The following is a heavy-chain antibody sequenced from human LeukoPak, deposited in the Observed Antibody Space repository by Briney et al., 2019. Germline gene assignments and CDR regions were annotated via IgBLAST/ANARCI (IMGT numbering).Heavy chain of an antibody. J-gene: IGHJ4*02. CDR2: INHSGST. V-gene: IGHV4-34*01. D-gene: IGHD3-10*01. Sequence: SETLSLTCAVYGGSFSGYYWSWIRQPPGKGLEWTGEINHSGSTNYNPSLKSRVTISVDTSKNQFSLKLSSVTAADTAVYYCARARFGADYWGQGTLVTVSS. CDR1: GGSFSGYY. CDR3: ARARFGADY.